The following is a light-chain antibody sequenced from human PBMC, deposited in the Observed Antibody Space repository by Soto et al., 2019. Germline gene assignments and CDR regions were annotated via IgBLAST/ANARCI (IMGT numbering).Light chain of an antibody. CDR1: SSDVGGYNY. CDR2: EVS. Sequence: QSALTQPASVSGSPGQSITISCTETSSDVGGYNYVSWYQQHPGKAPKPMIYEVSNRPSGVSNRFSGSKSGNTASLTISGLQAEDEADYYCSSYTSSTTYVFGTGTKLTVL. V-gene: IGLV2-14*01. J-gene: IGLJ1*01. CDR3: SSYTSSTTYV.